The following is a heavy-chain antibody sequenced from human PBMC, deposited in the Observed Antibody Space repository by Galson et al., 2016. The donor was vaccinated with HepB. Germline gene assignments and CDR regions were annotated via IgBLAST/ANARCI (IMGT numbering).Heavy chain of an antibody. D-gene: IGHD6-13*01. J-gene: IGHJ4*02. CDR2: IKPDGSQK. Sequence: SLRLSCAASGFTFSRHWMSWVRQAPGKGLEWVANIKPDGSQKNYVDSVKGRFTISIDKAKNSVYLQMNSLRVEDTAVYYCAREHSYSGRDYWGQGTLVTVSS. CDR3: AREHSYSGRDY. V-gene: IGHV3-7*03. CDR1: GFTFSRHW.